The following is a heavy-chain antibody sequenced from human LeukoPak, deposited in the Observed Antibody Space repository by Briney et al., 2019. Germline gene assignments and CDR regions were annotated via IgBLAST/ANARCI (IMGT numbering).Heavy chain of an antibody. CDR1: GFTFNSYA. V-gene: IGHV3-23*01. CDR3: EKDFSSWPHYFDY. J-gene: IGHJ4*02. CDR2: ISGSGHST. D-gene: IGHD6-13*01. Sequence: GGSLRLSCAASGFTFNSYAMSWVRQAPGKGLEWVSAISGSGHSTYYADSVKGRFTISRDNSKNTLYLQMNSLRAEDTAVYYCEKDFSSWPHYFDYWGQGTLVTVSS.